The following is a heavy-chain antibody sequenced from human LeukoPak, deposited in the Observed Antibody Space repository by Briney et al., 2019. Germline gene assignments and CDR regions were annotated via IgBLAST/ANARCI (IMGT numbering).Heavy chain of an antibody. Sequence: GGSLRLSCAASGFTFSSYSMNWVRQAPGKGLEWVAVISYDGSNKYYADSVKGRFTISRDNSKNTLYLQMNSLRAEDTAVYYCAKDEAVAGTVNNWGQGTLVTVSS. V-gene: IGHV3-30*18. CDR3: AKDEAVAGTVNN. J-gene: IGHJ4*02. CDR1: GFTFSSYS. D-gene: IGHD6-19*01. CDR2: ISYDGSNK.